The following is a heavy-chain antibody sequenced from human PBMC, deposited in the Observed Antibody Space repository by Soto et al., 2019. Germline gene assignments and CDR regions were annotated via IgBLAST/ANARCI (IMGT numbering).Heavy chain of an antibody. CDR2: ISQDGST. CDR3: ARVPPGPRYFHH. CDR1: GGSLSGYY. J-gene: IGHJ1*01. Sequence: SETLSLTCAIYGGSLSGYYWSWLRQTPRKGLEWIGEISQDGSTFYNPSLRSRVIILVDTSKNQFSLNLTSVTAADTAVYYCARVPPGPRYFHHWGLGTLVTVSS. V-gene: IGHV4-34*01.